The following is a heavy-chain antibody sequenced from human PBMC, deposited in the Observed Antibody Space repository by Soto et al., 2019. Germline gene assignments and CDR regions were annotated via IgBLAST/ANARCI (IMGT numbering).Heavy chain of an antibody. CDR1: GFTFSSYA. Sequence: QVQLVESGGGVVQPGRSLRLSCAASGFTFSSYAMHWVRQAPGKGLEWVAVISYDGSNKYYADSVKGRFTISRDNSKNTLYLQMNSLRAEDTAVYYCARDDSSGFYYYYGMDVWGQGTTVTVSS. CDR2: ISYDGSNK. J-gene: IGHJ6*02. D-gene: IGHD3-22*01. V-gene: IGHV3-30-3*01. CDR3: ARDDSSGFYYYYGMDV.